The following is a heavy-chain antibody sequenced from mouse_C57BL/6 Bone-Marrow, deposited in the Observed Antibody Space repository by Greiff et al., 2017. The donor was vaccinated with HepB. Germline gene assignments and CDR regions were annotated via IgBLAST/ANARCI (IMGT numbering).Heavy chain of an antibody. J-gene: IGHJ1*03. CDR2: IRSKSNNYAT. CDR1: GFSFNTYA. CDR3: VRDPRGYGKYFDV. D-gene: IGHD2-2*01. Sequence: EVQGVESGGGLVQPKGSLKLSCAASGFSFNTYAMNWVRQAPGKGLEWVARIRSKSNNYATYYADSVKDRFTISRDDSESMLYLQMNNLKTEDTAMYYCVRDPRGYGKYFDVWGTGTTVTVSS. V-gene: IGHV10-1*01.